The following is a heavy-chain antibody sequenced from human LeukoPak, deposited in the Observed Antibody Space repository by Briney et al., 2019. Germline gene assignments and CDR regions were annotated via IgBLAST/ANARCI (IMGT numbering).Heavy chain of an antibody. CDR3: AKSHLPNAYSGTYYCDY. D-gene: IGHD1-26*01. CDR2: IRYDESKK. V-gene: IGHV3-30*02. Sequence: GGSLRLSCAASGFTFSYYGMHWVRQAPGKGLEWVAFIRYDESKKFYGDSVKGRFTISRDNSKNTLYLQMNSLRTEDTAVYYCAKSHLPNAYSGTYYCDYWGQGTLVTVSS. CDR1: GFTFSYYG. J-gene: IGHJ4*02.